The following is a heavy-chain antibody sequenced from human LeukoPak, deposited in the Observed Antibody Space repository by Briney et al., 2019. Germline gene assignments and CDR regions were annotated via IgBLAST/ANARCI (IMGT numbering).Heavy chain of an antibody. Sequence: PGGSLRLSCAASGFIFSSYSMNWVRQAPGKGLEWVSSISSSSSYIYYADSVKGRFTISRDNAKNSLYLQMNSLRAEDTAIYYCARGRYCSSSSCYTFFDYWGQGTLVTVSS. CDR1: GFIFSSYS. D-gene: IGHD2-2*02. CDR3: ARGRYCSSSSCYTFFDY. V-gene: IGHV3-21*01. CDR2: ISSSSSYI. J-gene: IGHJ4*02.